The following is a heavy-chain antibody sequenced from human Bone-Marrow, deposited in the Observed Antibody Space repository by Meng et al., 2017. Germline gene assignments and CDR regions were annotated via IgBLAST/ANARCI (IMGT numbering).Heavy chain of an antibody. V-gene: IGHV4-31*03. CDR2: IYYSGST. J-gene: IGHJ1*01. CDR1: GGSISSGGYY. D-gene: IGHD6-13*01. CDR3: ARGPLSAAGTMGYFQH. Sequence: QGQPPESGLGLVKPSQTLSLTCTVSGGSISSGGYYWSWIRQHPGKGLEWIGYIYYSGSTYYNPSLKSRVTISVDTSKNQFSLKLSSVTAADTAVYYCARGPLSAAGTMGYFQHWGQGTLVTVSS.